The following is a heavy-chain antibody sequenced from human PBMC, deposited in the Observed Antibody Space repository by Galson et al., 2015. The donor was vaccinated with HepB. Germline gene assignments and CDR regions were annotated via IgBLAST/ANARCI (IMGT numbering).Heavy chain of an antibody. CDR2: TYYRSKWSN. D-gene: IGHD6-19*01. Sequence: CAISGDSVSNNSAAWNWIRQSPSRGLEWLGRTYYRSKWSNDYAVSVKSRIIINPDTSKNQFSLQLNSVTPEDTAVYYCARDSQWLVFFDNWGQGTLVTVSS. J-gene: IGHJ4*02. CDR3: ARDSQWLVFFDN. V-gene: IGHV6-1*01. CDR1: GDSVSNNSAA.